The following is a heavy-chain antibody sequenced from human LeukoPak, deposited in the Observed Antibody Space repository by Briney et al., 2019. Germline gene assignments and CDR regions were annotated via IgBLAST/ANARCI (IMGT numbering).Heavy chain of an antibody. CDR3: ARSGYDFWSGYSQYFQH. CDR2: INHSGST. V-gene: IGHV4-34*01. J-gene: IGHJ1*01. Sequence: TSETLSLTCAVYGGSFSGYYWSWIRQPPGKGLEWIGEINHSGSTNYNPSLKSRVTISVDTSKNQFSLKLSSVTAADTAVYYCARSGYDFWSGYSQYFQHWGQGTLVTVSS. D-gene: IGHD3-3*01. CDR1: GGSFSGYY.